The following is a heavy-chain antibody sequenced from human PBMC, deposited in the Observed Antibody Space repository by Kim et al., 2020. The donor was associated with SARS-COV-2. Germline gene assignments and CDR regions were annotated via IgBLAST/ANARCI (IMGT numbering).Heavy chain of an antibody. Sequence: SETLSLTCTVSGGSISSYYWSWIRQPAGKGLEWIGRIYTSGSTNYNPSLKSRVTMSVDTSKNQFSLKLSSVTAADTAVYYCARHGELPDYYYYGMDVWGQGTKVTVSS. CDR3: ARHGELPDYYYYGMDV. V-gene: IGHV4-4*07. D-gene: IGHD3-10*01. CDR2: IYTSGST. J-gene: IGHJ6*02. CDR1: GGSISSYY.